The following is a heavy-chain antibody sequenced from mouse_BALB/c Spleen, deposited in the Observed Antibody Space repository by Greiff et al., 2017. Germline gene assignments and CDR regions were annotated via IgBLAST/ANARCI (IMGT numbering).Heavy chain of an antibody. D-gene: IGHD1-1*01. CDR3: ARDNYYGSSYYFDY. V-gene: IGHV2-6-7*01. J-gene: IGHJ2*01. CDR1: GFSLTGYG. CDR2: IWGDGST. Sequence: VMLVESGPGLVAPSQSLSITCTVSGFSLTGYGVNWVRQPPGKGLEWLGMIWGDGSTDYNSALKSRLSISKDNSKSQVFLKMNSLQTDDTARYYCARDNYYGSSYYFDYWGQGTTLTVSA.